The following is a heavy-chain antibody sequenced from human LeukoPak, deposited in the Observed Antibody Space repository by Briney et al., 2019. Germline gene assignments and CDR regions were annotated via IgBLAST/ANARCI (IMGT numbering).Heavy chain of an antibody. D-gene: IGHD4/OR15-4a*01. J-gene: IGHJ4*02. V-gene: IGHV1-69*02. Sequence: SVKVSCKASGGTFSSYTISWVRQAPGQGLEWMGRIIPILGIANYAQKFQGRVTITADKFTSTAYMELSSLRSEDTAVYYCAGGDHGKPNRLDYWGQGTLVAVSS. CDR2: IIPILGIA. CDR1: GGTFSSYT. CDR3: AGGDHGKPNRLDY.